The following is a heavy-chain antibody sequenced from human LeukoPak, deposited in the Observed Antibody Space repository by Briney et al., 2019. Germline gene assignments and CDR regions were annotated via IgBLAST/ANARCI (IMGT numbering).Heavy chain of an antibody. J-gene: IGHJ3*02. CDR3: ARDKVVGFLGWLSLDAFDI. Sequence: ASVKVSCKASGYTFTSYGISWVRQAPGQGLEWMGWISAYNGNTNYAQKLQGRVAMTTDTSTSTAYMELRSLRSDDTAVYYCARDKVVGFLGWLSLDAFDIWGQGTMVTVSS. CDR2: ISAYNGNT. V-gene: IGHV1-18*01. CDR1: GYTFTSYG. D-gene: IGHD3-3*02.